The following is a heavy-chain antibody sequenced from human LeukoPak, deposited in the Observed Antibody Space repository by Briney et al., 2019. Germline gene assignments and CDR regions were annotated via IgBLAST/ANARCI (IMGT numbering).Heavy chain of an antibody. J-gene: IGHJ3*02. CDR3: AKKGASGYYRDAFDI. CDR1: GFTFSSYA. CDR2: ISGSGGST. V-gene: IGHV3-23*01. Sequence: PGGSLRLSCAASGFTFSSYAMSWVRQAPGKGLEVVSAISGSGGSTYYADSVKGRFTISRDNSKNTLYLQMNSLRAEDTAVYYCAKKGASGYYRDAFDIWGQGTMVTVSS. D-gene: IGHD3-22*01.